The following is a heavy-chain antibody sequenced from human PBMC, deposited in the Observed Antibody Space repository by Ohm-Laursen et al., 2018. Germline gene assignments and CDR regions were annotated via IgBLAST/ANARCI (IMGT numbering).Heavy chain of an antibody. CDR1: GFTFSDYY. CDR2: TSSSGSTI. CDR3: ARVSKQWELLLDGFDI. Sequence: SLRLSCAASGFTFSDYYMSWIRQAPGEGLEWVSYTSSSGSTIYYADSVKGRFTISRGNAKNSLYLQMNSLRAEDTAVYYCARVSKQWELLLDGFDIWGQGTMVTVSS. V-gene: IGHV3-11*01. D-gene: IGHD1-26*01. J-gene: IGHJ3*02.